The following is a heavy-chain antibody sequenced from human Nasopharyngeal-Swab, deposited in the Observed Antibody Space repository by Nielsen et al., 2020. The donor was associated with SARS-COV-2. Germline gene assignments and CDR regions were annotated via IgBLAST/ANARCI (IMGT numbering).Heavy chain of an antibody. V-gene: IGHV3-30-3*01. CDR2: ISYDGSNK. CDR3: ASPPLDSSGYYYGFHY. Sequence: SLKISCAASGFPFSSSAMHWVRQAPGKGLEWVAVISYDGSNKYFADSVKGRFTISRDNSKNTLYLQMNSLRAEDTAVYYCASPPLDSSGYYYGFHYWGRGTLVTVSS. CDR1: GFPFSSSA. D-gene: IGHD3-22*01. J-gene: IGHJ4*02.